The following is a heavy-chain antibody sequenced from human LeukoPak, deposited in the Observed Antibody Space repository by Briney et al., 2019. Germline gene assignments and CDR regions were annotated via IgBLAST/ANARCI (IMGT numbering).Heavy chain of an antibody. CDR1: GFTFSSYA. Sequence: TGGSLRLSCAASGFTFSSYAMHWVRQAPGKGLEWVAVISYDGSNKYHADSVKGRFTISRDNSKNTLYLQMNSLRAEDTAVYYCARVDGDYVLDYWGQGTLVTVSS. V-gene: IGHV3-30-3*01. CDR3: ARVDGDYVLDY. J-gene: IGHJ4*02. D-gene: IGHD4-17*01. CDR2: ISYDGSNK.